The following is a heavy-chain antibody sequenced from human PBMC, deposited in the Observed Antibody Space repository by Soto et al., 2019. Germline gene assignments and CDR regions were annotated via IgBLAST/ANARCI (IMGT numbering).Heavy chain of an antibody. V-gene: IGHV3-64*01. Sequence: GGSLILSCTASGGAISGYTLAWVRMAHGKGLEYVSVISSNGVGTYYANSVQGRFTISRDNSKNTVYLQMGSLRPEDMAVYYCARRARPDFYYMDVWGKGTTVSVSS. J-gene: IGHJ6*03. D-gene: IGHD6-6*01. CDR3: ARRARPDFYYMDV. CDR2: ISSNGVGT. CDR1: GGAISGYT.